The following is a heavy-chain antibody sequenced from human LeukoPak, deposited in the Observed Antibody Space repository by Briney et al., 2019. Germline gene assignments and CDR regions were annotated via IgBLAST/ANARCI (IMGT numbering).Heavy chain of an antibody. D-gene: IGHD6-13*01. Sequence: ASVKVSCKASGYTFTSYDINWVRQATGQGLEWMGWMNPNSGNTGYAQKFQGRVTITRNTSISTAYMELSSLRSEDTAVYYCARRRAAAGTRGGYNWFDPWGRGTLVTVSS. CDR2: MNPNSGNT. V-gene: IGHV1-8*03. CDR1: GYTFTSYD. J-gene: IGHJ5*02. CDR3: ARRRAAAGTRGGYNWFDP.